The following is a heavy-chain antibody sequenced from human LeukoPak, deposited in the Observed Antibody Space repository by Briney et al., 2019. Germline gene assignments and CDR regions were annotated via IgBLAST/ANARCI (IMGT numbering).Heavy chain of an antibody. CDR1: GFIFSSYA. CDR2: ISGSGGGT. D-gene: IGHD6-13*01. CDR3: ATRGAYSSSWSLHY. J-gene: IGHJ4*02. Sequence: GGSLRLSCAASGFIFSSYAMSWVRQAPGKGLAWVSAISGSGGGTYYADSVKGRFTISRDNSKNTLYPQMNSLRAEDTAVYYCATRGAYSSSWSLHYWGQGTLVTVSS. V-gene: IGHV3-23*01.